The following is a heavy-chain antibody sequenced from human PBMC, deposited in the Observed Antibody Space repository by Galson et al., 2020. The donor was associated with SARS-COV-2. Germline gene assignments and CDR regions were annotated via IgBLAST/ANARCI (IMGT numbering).Heavy chain of an antibody. CDR2: ISPSGST. Sequence: SETLSLTCAVSGGSFSDYSWTWVRQPPGKGLEWIGEISPSGSTNYSPSLKSRVFMSVDTSKNQFSLKLTSVTAADTAVYYCARGGSRPIMAFDYYYFDMDVWGKGTTVTVSS. J-gene: IGHJ6*03. CDR3: ARGGSRPIMAFDYYYFDMDV. D-gene: IGHD3-10*01. V-gene: IGHV4-34*01. CDR1: GGSFSDYS.